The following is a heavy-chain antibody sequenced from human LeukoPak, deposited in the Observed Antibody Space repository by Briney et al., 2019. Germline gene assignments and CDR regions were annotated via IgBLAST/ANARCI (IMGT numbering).Heavy chain of an antibody. V-gene: IGHV3-49*03. CDR2: IRSKAYGGTT. Sequence: GGSLRLSCTASGFTFGDYAMSWFRQAPGKGLEWLGFIRSKAYGGTTEYAASVKGRFTISRDDSKSIAYLQMNSLKTEDTAVYYCTRTPRLRFLEWLPADYWGQGTLVTVSS. J-gene: IGHJ4*02. D-gene: IGHD3-3*01. CDR1: GFTFGDYA. CDR3: TRTPRLRFLEWLPADY.